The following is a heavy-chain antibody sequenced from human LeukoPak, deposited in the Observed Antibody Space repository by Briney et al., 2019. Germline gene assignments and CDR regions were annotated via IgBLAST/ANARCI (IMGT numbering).Heavy chain of an antibody. J-gene: IGHJ4*02. D-gene: IGHD3-10*01. Sequence: SETLSLTCTVSGGSMSSYYWSWIRQPPGKGLEWIGYIYYNGKTNYSPSLNSRVTISVDTSRNQFSLKLNSVTAADTAVYYCARDLSRYGSGRSWGQGTLVTVSS. CDR1: GGSMSSYY. V-gene: IGHV4-59*12. CDR3: ARDLSRYGSGRS. CDR2: IYYNGKT.